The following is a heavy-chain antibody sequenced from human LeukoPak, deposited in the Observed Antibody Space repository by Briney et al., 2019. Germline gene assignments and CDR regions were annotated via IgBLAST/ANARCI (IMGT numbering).Heavy chain of an antibody. J-gene: IGHJ6*02. CDR1: GGSISSYH. CDR2: ISYIGNT. V-gene: IGHV4-59*08. CDR3: ARHRRYCSGGSCETYGMDV. D-gene: IGHD2-15*01. Sequence: PSETLSLTCTVSGGSISSYHWSWIRQPPGKGLEWIGYISYIGNTNYNPSLKSRVTISIDTPKNQFSLKLSSVTAADTAVYYCARHRRYCSGGSCETYGMDVWGQGTTVTVSS.